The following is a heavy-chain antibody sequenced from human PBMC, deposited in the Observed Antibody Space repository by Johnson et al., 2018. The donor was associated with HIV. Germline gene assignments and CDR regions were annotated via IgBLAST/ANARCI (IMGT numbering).Heavy chain of an antibody. CDR2: IRSKAYGETT. D-gene: IGHD2-21*02. CDR1: GFTFSDSY. J-gene: IGHJ3*02. V-gene: IGHV3-49*05. Sequence: VQLVESGGGLVKPGGSLRLSCAASGFTFSDSYMSWIRQAPGKGLEWVGFIRSKAYGETTEYAASVKGRFTISRDDSKSIAFLQMDSLKTEDTAMYYCTGGRDLRAFDIWGQGTMVTVSS. CDR3: TGGRDLRAFDI.